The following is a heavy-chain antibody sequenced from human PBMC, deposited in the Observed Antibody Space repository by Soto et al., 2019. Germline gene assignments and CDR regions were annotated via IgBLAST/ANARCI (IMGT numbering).Heavy chain of an antibody. CDR2: IYTSGST. J-gene: IGHJ4*02. CDR3: ARDTTPSLHYYDSSGYYWTHFDY. D-gene: IGHD3-22*01. V-gene: IGHV4-4*07. CDR1: GGSISSYY. Sequence: SETLSLTCAVSGGSISSYYWSWIRQPAGKGLEWIGRIYTSGSTNYNPSLKSRVTMSVDTSKNQFSLKLSSVTAADTAVYYCARDTTPSLHYYDSSGYYWTHFDYWGQGTLVTVSS.